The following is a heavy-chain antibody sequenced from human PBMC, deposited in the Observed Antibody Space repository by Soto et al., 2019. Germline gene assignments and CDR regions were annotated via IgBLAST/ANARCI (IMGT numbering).Heavy chain of an antibody. CDR1: GFTGSSDY. V-gene: IGHV3-53*01. CDR3: ARYCTSTTCRHGMDV. Sequence: PGGSLRLSCAASGFTGSSDYMSWVRQAPGKGLEWVSVIYSGGSTYYADSVRGRFTISRDNSKNTLYLQMNSLRAGDTAVCYCARYCTSTTCRHGMDVWGQGTTVTVSS. CDR2: IYSGGST. D-gene: IGHD2-2*01. J-gene: IGHJ6*02.